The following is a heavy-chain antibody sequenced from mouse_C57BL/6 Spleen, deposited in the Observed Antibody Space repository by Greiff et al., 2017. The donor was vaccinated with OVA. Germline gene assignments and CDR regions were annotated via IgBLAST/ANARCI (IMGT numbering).Heavy chain of an antibody. D-gene: IGHD1-1*01. CDR1: GFNIKDYY. CDR2: IDPEDGDT. CDR3: TTDYYGSFFAY. Sequence: VQLQQSGAELVRPGASVKLSCTASGFNIKDYYMHWVKQRPEQGLEWIGRIDPEDGDTEYAPKFQGKATMTADTSSNTAYLQLSSLTSEDTAVYYCTTDYYGSFFAYWGQGTLVTVSA. V-gene: IGHV14-1*01. J-gene: IGHJ3*01.